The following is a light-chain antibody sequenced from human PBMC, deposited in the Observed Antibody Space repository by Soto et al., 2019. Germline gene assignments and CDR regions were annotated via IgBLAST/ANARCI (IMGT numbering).Light chain of an antibody. CDR1: QSIKTW. CDR3: QQSYSSPPT. CDR2: AAS. J-gene: IGKJ1*01. V-gene: IGKV1-39*01. Sequence: GERVTITCRASQSIKTWLAWYQQKPGKAPKLLIFAASSLQSGVPSRFSGSRSGPDFTLTISSLQPEDFATYYCQQSYSSPPTFGQGTKVDIK.